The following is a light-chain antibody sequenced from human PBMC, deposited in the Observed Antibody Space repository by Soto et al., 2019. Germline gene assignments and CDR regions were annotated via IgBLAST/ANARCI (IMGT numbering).Light chain of an antibody. CDR1: QRISSSY. J-gene: IGKJ1*01. V-gene: IGKV3-20*01. CDR3: HEYGSSRWT. CDR2: AAS. Sequence: EVVLTQSPGNLSLSPGERTTLSCRASQRISSSYLAWYQQKPGQAPRLLIYAASSRATGIPDRFSGSGSGTDFTLTSSRRESEDFAVYYCHEYGSSRWTFGQGTKVEIK.